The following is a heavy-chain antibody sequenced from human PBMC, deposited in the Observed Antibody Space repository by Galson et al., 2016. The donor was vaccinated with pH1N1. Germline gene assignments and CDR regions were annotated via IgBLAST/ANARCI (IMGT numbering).Heavy chain of an antibody. V-gene: IGHV3-74*01. CDR1: GFTFSSYW. J-gene: IGHJ4*02. D-gene: IGHD2-15*01. Sequence: LRLSCAASGFTFSSYWMHWVRQAQGKGLVWVSRINTDVSLTTYADSVKGRFTISRYNAKNTLYLQLTSLRAEDTAVYYCAFPPFSGGGCYYDHWGKGTLVTVSS. CDR2: INTDVSLT. CDR3: AFPPFSGGGCYYDH.